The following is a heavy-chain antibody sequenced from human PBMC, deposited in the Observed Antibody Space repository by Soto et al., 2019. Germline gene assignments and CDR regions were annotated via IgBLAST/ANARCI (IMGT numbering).Heavy chain of an antibody. CDR3: ATGGHNDGYNFYHGMDV. Sequence: QVQEVQSGAEVKKPGSSVKVSCKVSGGIFTNNAISWVRQAPGQGLEWLGGVIPLFDTAYYAQIFRGRIRISADGATTTAYMELSGLTSADTAVYFCATGGHNDGYNFYHGMDVWGQGTTVTVS. V-gene: IGHV1-69*01. CDR2: VIPLFDTA. CDR1: GGIFTNNA. J-gene: IGHJ6*02. D-gene: IGHD3-16*01.